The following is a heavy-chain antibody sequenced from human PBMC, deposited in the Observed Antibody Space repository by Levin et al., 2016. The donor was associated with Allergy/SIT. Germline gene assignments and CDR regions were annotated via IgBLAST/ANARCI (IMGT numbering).Heavy chain of an antibody. CDR3: ARGWIQLSMDV. V-gene: IGHV1-18*04. J-gene: IGHJ6*02. Sequence: ASVKVSCKASGYTFTSYGISWVRQAPGQGLEWMGWISAGNGNTKYSQKFQGRVTITRDTSASTAYMELSSLRSEDTAVYYCARGWIQLSMDVWGQGTTVTVSS. CDR1: GYTFTSYG. CDR2: ISAGNGNT. D-gene: IGHD5-18*01.